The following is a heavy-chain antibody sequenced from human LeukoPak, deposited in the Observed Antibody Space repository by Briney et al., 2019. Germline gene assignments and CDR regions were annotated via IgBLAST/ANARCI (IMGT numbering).Heavy chain of an antibody. Sequence: SETLSLTCTVSGGSISSGDYYWSWIRQPPGKGLEWIGEINHSGSTNYNPSLKSRVTISVDTSKNQFSLKLSSVTAADTAVYYCARGPIVLMVYAAYYFDYWGQGTLVTVSS. V-gene: IGHV4-39*07. CDR1: GGSISSGDYY. J-gene: IGHJ4*02. CDR3: ARGPIVLMVYAAYYFDY. CDR2: INHSGST. D-gene: IGHD2-8*01.